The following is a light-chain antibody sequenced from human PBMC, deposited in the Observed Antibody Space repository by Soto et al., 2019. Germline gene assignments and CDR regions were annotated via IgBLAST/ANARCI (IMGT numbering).Light chain of an antibody. Sequence: EIVLTQSPATLSLSPGERATLSCRASQSVSSYLAWYQQKPGQAPRLLIYDASNRATGIPARFSGSGSGTGFALTISRLEPEDFAVYYCQQRSNWPPKLTFGGGTKVEIK. CDR3: QQRSNWPPKLT. CDR2: DAS. CDR1: QSVSSY. V-gene: IGKV3-11*01. J-gene: IGKJ4*01.